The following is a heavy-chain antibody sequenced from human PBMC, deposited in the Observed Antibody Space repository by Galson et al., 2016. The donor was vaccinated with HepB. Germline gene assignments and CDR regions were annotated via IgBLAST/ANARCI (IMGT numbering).Heavy chain of an antibody. CDR1: GFTFKSHA. D-gene: IGHD1-7*01. CDR3: ARGPNPTYGNFGFYFGLDV. V-gene: IGHV3-33*01. CDR2: IWFDGSKK. J-gene: IGHJ6*02. Sequence: SLRLSCAASGFTFKSHAMHWVRQAPGKGLEWVAVIWFDGSKKYYTDSVEGRFTISRDNSAETLSLQMNSLTVADTAVYYCARGPNPTYGNFGFYFGLDVWGQGTTVTVSS.